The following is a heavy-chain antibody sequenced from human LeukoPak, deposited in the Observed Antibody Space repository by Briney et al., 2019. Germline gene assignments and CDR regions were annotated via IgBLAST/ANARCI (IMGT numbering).Heavy chain of an antibody. CDR1: GYSFNTFG. J-gene: IGHJ4*02. Sequence: GASVKVSCKAAGYSFNTFGITWVRQAPGQGLKWMGWISGYNGNTNYAKKFQGRVTMTTDTSTSTAYMELRSLTSDDTAVYYCARDYYDSSTDYYVGYGLDYWGQGTLVTVSS. CDR3: ARDYYDSSTDYYVGYGLDY. D-gene: IGHD3-22*01. CDR2: ISGYNGNT. V-gene: IGHV1-18*01.